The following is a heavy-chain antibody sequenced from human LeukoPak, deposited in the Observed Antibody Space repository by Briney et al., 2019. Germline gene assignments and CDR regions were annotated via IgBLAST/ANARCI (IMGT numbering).Heavy chain of an antibody. CDR3: ARDLTYYDFWSGYKGSDP. CDR2: IKPDGSEK. Sequence: GPLRLSCAAPGFTFSRYWMSWVRQAPGKGREWVANIKPDGSEKYYVDSVKGRFTISRDNAKNSLSLQMNSLRAEDTAVYYCARDLTYYDFWSGYKGSDPWGQGTLVTVSS. CDR1: GFTFSRYW. D-gene: IGHD3-3*01. J-gene: IGHJ5*02. V-gene: IGHV3-7*01.